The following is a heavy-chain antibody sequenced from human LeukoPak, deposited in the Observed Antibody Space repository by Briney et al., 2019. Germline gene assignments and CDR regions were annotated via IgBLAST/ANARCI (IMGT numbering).Heavy chain of an antibody. CDR1: GFTFSSYS. CDR2: ISSSGSTI. CDR3: ARGPYSSGWYQYYYYYMDV. V-gene: IGHV3-48*04. D-gene: IGHD6-19*01. Sequence: GGSLRLSCAASGFTFSSYSMNWVRQAPGKGLEWVSYISSSGSTIYYADSVKGRFTISRDNAKNSLYLQMNSLRAEDTAVYYCARGPYSSGWYQYYYYYMDVWGKGTTVTISS. J-gene: IGHJ6*03.